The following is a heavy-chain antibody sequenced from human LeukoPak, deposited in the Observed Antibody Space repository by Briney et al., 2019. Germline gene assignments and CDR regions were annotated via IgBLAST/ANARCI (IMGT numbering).Heavy chain of an antibody. CDR3: ARGTLPPDWLSYLYYYYYMDV. Sequence: PGGSLRLSCAASGFTFSSYDMSWVRQAPGKGLEWVSTINSYGAYTYYADSVRGRFTISRDNSKNTLYLQMNSLRAEDTAVYYCARGTLPPDWLSYLYYYYYMDVWGKGTTVTISS. CDR1: GFTFSSYD. D-gene: IGHD3/OR15-3a*01. V-gene: IGHV3-23*01. J-gene: IGHJ6*03. CDR2: INSYGAYT.